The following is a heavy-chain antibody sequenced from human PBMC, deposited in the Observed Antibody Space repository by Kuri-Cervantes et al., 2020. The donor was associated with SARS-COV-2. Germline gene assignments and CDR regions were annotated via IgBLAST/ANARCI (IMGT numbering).Heavy chain of an antibody. CDR3: ARGYGSRSSFDY. J-gene: IGHJ4*02. Sequence: ASVKVSCKASGYTFTSYGINWVRQAPGQGLEWMGWISPNTGVTKYAQKFQGRITMTTDTSTSTAYMELKSLRSDDTAVYYCARGYGSRSSFDYWGQGTLVTVSS. V-gene: IGHV1-18*01. CDR1: GYTFTSYG. CDR2: ISPNTGVT. D-gene: IGHD6-13*01.